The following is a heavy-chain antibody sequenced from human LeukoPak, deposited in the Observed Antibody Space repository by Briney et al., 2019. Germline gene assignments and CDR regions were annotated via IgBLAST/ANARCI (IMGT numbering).Heavy chain of an antibody. CDR3: ARDRYYDSSGYLNWYFDL. CDR1: GFTFSSYW. V-gene: IGHV3-53*01. CDR2: IYSGGST. Sequence: GGSLRLSCAASGFTFSSYWMSWVRQAPGKGLEWVSVIYSGGSTYYADSVKGRFTISRDNSKNTLYLQMNSLRAEDTAVYYCARDRYYDSSGYLNWYFDLWGRGTLVTVSS. D-gene: IGHD3-22*01. J-gene: IGHJ2*01.